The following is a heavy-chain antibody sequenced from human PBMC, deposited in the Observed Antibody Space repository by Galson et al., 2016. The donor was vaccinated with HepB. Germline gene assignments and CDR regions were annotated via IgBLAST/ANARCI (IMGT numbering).Heavy chain of an antibody. CDR1: GDSVSSNSAA. V-gene: IGHV6-1*01. CDR2: TYYRSKWYN. J-gene: IGHJ4*02. CDR3: ARSTTVVTLWLSDY. Sequence: CAISGDSVSSNSAAWNWIRQSPSRGLEWLGRTYYRSKWYNDYAVSVKSRITINPDTSKNQFSLQLNSVTPEYTAVYYCARSTTVVTLWLSDYWGLGTLVTVSS. D-gene: IGHD4-23*01.